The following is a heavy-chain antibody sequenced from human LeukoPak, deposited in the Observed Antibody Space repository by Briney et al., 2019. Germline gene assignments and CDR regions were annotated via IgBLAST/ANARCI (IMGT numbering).Heavy chain of an antibody. V-gene: IGHV4-34*01. Sequence: SETLSLTCAVYGGSFSGYYWSWIRQPPGKGLEWIGEVNHSGSTNYNPSLKSRVTISVDTSKNQFSLKLSSVTAADTAVYYCARGNTMALDYWGQGTLVTVSS. J-gene: IGHJ4*02. CDR2: VNHSGST. D-gene: IGHD3-10*01. CDR3: ARGNTMALDY. CDR1: GGSFSGYY.